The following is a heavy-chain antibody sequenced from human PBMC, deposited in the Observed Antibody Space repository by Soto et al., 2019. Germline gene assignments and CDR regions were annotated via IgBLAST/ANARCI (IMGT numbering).Heavy chain of an antibody. Sequence: QLQLQESGPGLVKPSETLSLTCTVSGGSISSSSYYWGWIRQPPGKGLEWIGSIYYSGSTYYNPSLKSRVTISVDTSKNQFSLKLSSVTAADTAVYYCARLSLADYVLYWGQGTLVTVSS. J-gene: IGHJ4*02. CDR3: ARLSLADYVLY. V-gene: IGHV4-39*01. CDR1: GGSISSSSYY. D-gene: IGHD3-16*01. CDR2: IYYSGST.